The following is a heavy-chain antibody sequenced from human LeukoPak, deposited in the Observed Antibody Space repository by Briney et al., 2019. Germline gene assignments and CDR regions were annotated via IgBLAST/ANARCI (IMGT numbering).Heavy chain of an antibody. Sequence: PGGSLRLSCAASGLTFSSYGMHWVRQAPDKGLEWVAFIRFDGSNKQYAESVKGRFTISRDNSKNTLYLQMNSLRAEDTAVYYCAKKGRQVVTPLDYWGQGTLVTVSS. CDR2: IRFDGSNK. CDR1: GLTFSSYG. D-gene: IGHD2-21*02. V-gene: IGHV3-30*02. CDR3: AKKGRQVVTPLDY. J-gene: IGHJ4*02.